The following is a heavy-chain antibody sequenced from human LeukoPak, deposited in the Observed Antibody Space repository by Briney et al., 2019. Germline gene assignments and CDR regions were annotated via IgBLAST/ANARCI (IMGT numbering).Heavy chain of an antibody. CDR1: GFTFSSYS. Sequence: GGSLRLSCAASGFTFSSYSMNWVRQAPGKGLEWVSSISSSSSYIYYADSVKGRFTISRDNAKNSLYLQMNSLRAEDTAVYYCAKDHSSSWSIDYWGQGTLVTVSS. CDR3: AKDHSSSWSIDY. J-gene: IGHJ4*02. V-gene: IGHV3-21*01. CDR2: ISSSSSYI. D-gene: IGHD6-13*01.